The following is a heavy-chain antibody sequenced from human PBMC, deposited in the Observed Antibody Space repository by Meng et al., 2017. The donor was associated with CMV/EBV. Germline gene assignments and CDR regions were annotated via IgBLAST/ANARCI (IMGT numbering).Heavy chain of an antibody. CDR3: ARGGPGDGNSFHY. CDR1: GGTFTTYE. Sequence: SVKVSCKTSGGTFTTYEITWVRQATGQGFELMGLIIPHRDSPTYAQKFRGRVSITTDESTSTAAMELSSLTSEDTAVYYCARGGPGDGNSFHYWGQGTLVTVSS. J-gene: IGHJ4*02. D-gene: IGHD3-16*01. CDR2: IIPHRDSP. V-gene: IGHV1-69*05.